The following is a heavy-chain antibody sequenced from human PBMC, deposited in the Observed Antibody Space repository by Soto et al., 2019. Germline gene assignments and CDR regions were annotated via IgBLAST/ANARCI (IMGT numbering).Heavy chain of an antibody. D-gene: IGHD2-21*02. V-gene: IGHV4-59*01. CDR1: GGSISSYL. J-gene: IGHJ4*02. CDR2: FYYSGST. Sequence: QVQLQESGPGLVKPSETLSLTCTVSGGSISSYLWSWIRQPPGKGLEWIGYFYYSGSTNYNPSLKSLVTISVDTSKNQFSLKLSSVTAADTAVYYCARVGYCGGDCSFPDYWGQGTLVTVSS. CDR3: ARVGYCGGDCSFPDY.